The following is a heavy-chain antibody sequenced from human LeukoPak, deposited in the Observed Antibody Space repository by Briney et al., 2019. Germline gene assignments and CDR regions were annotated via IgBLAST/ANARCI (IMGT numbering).Heavy chain of an antibody. J-gene: IGHJ4*02. D-gene: IGHD6-19*01. CDR2: ISGSGGST. Sequence: GGSLRLSCAASGFTSSDYWMAWVRQAPGKGLEWVSAISGSGGSTYYADSVKGRFTISRDNSKNTLYLQMNSLRAEDTAVYYCAKGGYSSGCYDYWGQGTLVTVSS. V-gene: IGHV3-23*01. CDR1: GFTSSDYW. CDR3: AKGGYSSGCYDY.